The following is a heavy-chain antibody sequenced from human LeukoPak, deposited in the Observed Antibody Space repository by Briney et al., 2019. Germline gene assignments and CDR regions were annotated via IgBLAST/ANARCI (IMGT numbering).Heavy chain of an antibody. V-gene: IGHV1-46*01. Sequence: ASVKVSCKASGYTFINNWMHWVRQAPGQGLEWMGIINPSGGTTNYAHKFQGRVTMTRDMSTSTVYMELSSLRSEETAVYFCARGLSHIRTVTAGNTDPFGIWGQGTMVTVSS. CDR3: ARGLSHIRTVTAGNTDPFGI. CDR2: INPSGGTT. D-gene: IGHD4-17*01. J-gene: IGHJ3*02. CDR1: GYTFINNW.